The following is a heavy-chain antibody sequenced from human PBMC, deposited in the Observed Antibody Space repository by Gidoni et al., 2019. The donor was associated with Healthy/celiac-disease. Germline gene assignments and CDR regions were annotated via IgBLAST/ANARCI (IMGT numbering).Heavy chain of an antibody. V-gene: IGHV4-39*01. Sequence: QLQLQESGPGLVKPSATLSLTCTVSGYSLRSSTFYWGWIRQPPGKGLEWIGNIYYRGSTYYNPSLKSRVTISVDTSKNQFSLKLSSVTAADTAVYYCARRGETLVGVTLFDYWGQGILVTVSS. D-gene: IGHD1-26*01. CDR3: ARRGETLVGVTLFDY. CDR1: GYSLRSSTFY. CDR2: IYYRGST. J-gene: IGHJ4*02.